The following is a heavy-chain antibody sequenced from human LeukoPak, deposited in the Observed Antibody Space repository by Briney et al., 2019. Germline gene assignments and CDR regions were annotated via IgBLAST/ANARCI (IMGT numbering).Heavy chain of an antibody. V-gene: IGHV4-4*07. CDR3: ARGLSDYDILTGFYYYYGMDV. D-gene: IGHD3-9*01. CDR1: GGSISSLH. J-gene: IGHJ6*02. Sequence: SETLSLTCTVSGGSISSLHGSGLRQPAGEGLEWGGRIYTSGSTNYNRSLKRPVTISVDKCKNQFSLKLRSVTAADTAVYYCARGLSDYDILTGFYYYYGMDVWGQGTTVTVSS. CDR2: IYTSGST.